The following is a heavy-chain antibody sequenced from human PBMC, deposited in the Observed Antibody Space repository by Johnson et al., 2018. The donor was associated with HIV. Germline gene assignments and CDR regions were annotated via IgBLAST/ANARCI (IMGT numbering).Heavy chain of an antibody. CDR3: AGGSYNDAFDI. V-gene: IGHV3-30*03. J-gene: IGHJ3*02. Sequence: VQLVESGGGLVQPGGSLRLSCAASGFILDTYWMSWVRQAPGKGLEWVAVISYDGSKIHYTDSVKGRFTISRDNSKNTLYLQMNSLRAEDTAVYYCAGGSYNDAFDIWGQGTMVTVSS. D-gene: IGHD1-26*01. CDR2: ISYDGSKI. CDR1: GFILDTYW.